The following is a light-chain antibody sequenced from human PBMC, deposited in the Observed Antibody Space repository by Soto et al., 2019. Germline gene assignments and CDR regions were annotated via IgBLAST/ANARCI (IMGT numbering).Light chain of an antibody. Sequence: EIVLTQSPDTLSLSPGERATLSCRTSQSVGTYFAWYQHNPGQAPRLLIYYASNRATGIPARFRGSGSGTDFTLTISSPEPEDFAVYYCQQRYNWPNTFGQGTKLEIK. V-gene: IGKV3-11*01. CDR2: YAS. J-gene: IGKJ2*01. CDR3: QQRYNWPNT. CDR1: QSVGTY.